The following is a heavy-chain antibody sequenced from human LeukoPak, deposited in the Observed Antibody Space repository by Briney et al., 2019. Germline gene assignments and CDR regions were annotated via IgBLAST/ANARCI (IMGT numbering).Heavy chain of an antibody. V-gene: IGHV3-48*03. Sequence: PGGSLRLSCAASGFTFSSYEMNWVRQAPGKGLEWGSYIGSSGSTIYYAESVKGRFTISRDNAKHSLYLQMNSLRAEDTAVYYCARGAAVAGTGPFDYWGQGTLVTVSP. D-gene: IGHD6-19*01. CDR2: IGSSGSTI. CDR1: GFTFSSYE. CDR3: ARGAAVAGTGPFDY. J-gene: IGHJ4*02.